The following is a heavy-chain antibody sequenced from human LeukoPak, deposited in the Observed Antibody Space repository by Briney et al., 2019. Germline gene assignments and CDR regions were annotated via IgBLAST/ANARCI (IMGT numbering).Heavy chain of an antibody. CDR1: GYTFTGYY. CDR2: INPNSGGT. J-gene: IGHJ6*03. Sequence: ASVKVSCKASGYTFTGYYMHWVRQAPGQGLEWMGRINPNSGGTNYAQKFQSRVTMTRDTSISTAYMELSRLRSDDTAVYYCARDSFSTVTTYYYYYMDVWGKGTTVTVSS. D-gene: IGHD4-17*01. CDR3: ARDSFSTVTTYYYYYMDV. V-gene: IGHV1-2*06.